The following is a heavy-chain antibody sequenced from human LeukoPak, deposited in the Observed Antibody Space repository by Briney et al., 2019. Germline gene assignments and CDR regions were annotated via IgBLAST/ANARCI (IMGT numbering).Heavy chain of an antibody. V-gene: IGHV1-69*13. CDR3: ARDLYDSSGYYSNWFDP. J-gene: IGHJ5*02. CDR1: GGTFSSYA. D-gene: IGHD3-22*01. Sequence: GASVKVSCKASGGTFSSYAISWVQQAPGQGLEWMGGIIPIFGTANYAQKFQGRVTITADESTSTAYMELSSLRSEDTAVYYCARDLYDSSGYYSNWFDPWGQGTLVTVSS. CDR2: IIPIFGTA.